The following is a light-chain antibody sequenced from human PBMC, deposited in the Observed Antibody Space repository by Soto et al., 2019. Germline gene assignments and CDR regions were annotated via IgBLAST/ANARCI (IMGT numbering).Light chain of an antibody. J-gene: IGKJ1*01. V-gene: IGKV1-5*03. CDR2: KAS. Sequence: DIPMTQSPSTLSASVGDRVTITCRASQSISSWLAWYQQKPGKAPKLLIYKASSLESGVPSRFSGSGSGTEFTLTIISLQPDDVATYYCHQYNSYSPWTFGQGTKVDIK. CDR1: QSISSW. CDR3: HQYNSYSPWT.